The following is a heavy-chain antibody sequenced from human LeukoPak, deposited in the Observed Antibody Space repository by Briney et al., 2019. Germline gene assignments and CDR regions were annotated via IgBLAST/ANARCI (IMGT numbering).Heavy chain of an antibody. V-gene: IGHV1-69*13. CDR2: IIPIFGTA. D-gene: IGHD6-19*01. CDR1: GYTFTSYG. CDR3: ARAVSSGWDGWYFDL. Sequence: ASVKVSCKASGYTFTSYGISWVRQAPGQGLEWMGRIIPIFGTANYAQKFQGRVTITADESTSTAYMELSSLRSEDTAVYYCARAVSSGWDGWYFDLWGRGTLVTVSS. J-gene: IGHJ2*01.